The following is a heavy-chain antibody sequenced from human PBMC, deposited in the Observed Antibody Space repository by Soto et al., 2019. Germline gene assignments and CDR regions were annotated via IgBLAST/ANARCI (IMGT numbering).Heavy chain of an antibody. CDR3: ARDQFYDFWSGYYNRTIYYGMDV. Sequence: GGSLRLSCAAPGFTFSSYAMHWVRQAPGKGLEWVAVISYDGSNKYYADSVKGRFTISRDNSKNTLYLQMNSLRAEDTAVYYCARDQFYDFWSGYYNRTIYYGMDVWGQGTTVTVS. V-gene: IGHV3-30-3*01. CDR2: ISYDGSNK. CDR1: GFTFSSYA. J-gene: IGHJ6*02. D-gene: IGHD3-3*01.